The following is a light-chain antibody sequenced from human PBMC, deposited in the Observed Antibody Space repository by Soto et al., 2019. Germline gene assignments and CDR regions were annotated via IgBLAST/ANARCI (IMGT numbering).Light chain of an antibody. CDR3: NSFTTSTTVV. V-gene: IGLV2-14*01. Sequence: QSVLTQPASVSGSPGQSITISCAGTSSDVGRYNYISWYQQHQGKAPKLLIYEVRNRPSGDSDRFSGSKSGNTASLTISGLQAEDEAEYYCNSFTTSTTVVFGTGTKVTVL. CDR1: SSDVGRYNY. CDR2: EVR. J-gene: IGLJ1*01.